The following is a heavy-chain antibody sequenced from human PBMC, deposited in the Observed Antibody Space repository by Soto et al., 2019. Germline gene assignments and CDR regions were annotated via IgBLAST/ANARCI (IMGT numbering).Heavy chain of an antibody. CDR3: ARHPPGRWIQLEGAFDI. D-gene: IGHD5-18*01. Sequence: GESLKISCQGSGYSFTSYWIHWVRQMPGKGLEWMGRIDPSDSYTNYSPSFQGHVTISADKSISTAYLQWSSLKASDTAMYYCARHPPGRWIQLEGAFDIWGQGTMVTV. V-gene: IGHV5-10-1*01. CDR1: GYSFTSYW. CDR2: IDPSDSYT. J-gene: IGHJ3*02.